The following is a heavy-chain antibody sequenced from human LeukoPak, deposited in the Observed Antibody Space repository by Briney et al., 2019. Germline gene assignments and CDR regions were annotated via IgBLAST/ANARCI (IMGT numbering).Heavy chain of an antibody. D-gene: IGHD5-24*01. CDR1: GFTFSRYS. V-gene: IGHV3-48*02. J-gene: IGHJ4*02. Sequence: AGGSLRLSCAASGFTFSRYSMNWVRQAPGKGLEWVSYISSSSSTIYYADSVKGRFTISRDNAKNSLYLQMSSLRDEDTAVYYWGRGRGGFSSDYWGKETLVTVSS. CDR3: GRGRGGFSSDY. CDR2: ISSSSSTI.